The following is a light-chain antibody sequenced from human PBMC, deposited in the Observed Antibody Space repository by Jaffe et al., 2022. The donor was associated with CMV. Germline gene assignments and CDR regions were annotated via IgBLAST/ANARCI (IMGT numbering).Light chain of an antibody. V-gene: IGKV3-20*01. CDR2: GAS. Sequence: EIFLTQSPGTLSLSPGERATLSCRASQIVTSSYLAWFQQRPGQAPRLLIYGASYRAAGVPDRFSGSGSGTDFTLTISRLEPEDFAVYYCQQYVQSPWTFGQGTKVEIK. CDR3: QQYVQSPWT. J-gene: IGKJ1*01. CDR1: QIVTSSY.